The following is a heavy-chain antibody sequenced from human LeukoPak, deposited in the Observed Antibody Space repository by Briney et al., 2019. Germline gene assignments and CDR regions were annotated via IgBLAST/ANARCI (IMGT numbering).Heavy chain of an antibody. Sequence: SLRLSCAASGFTFADYAMHWGRQAPGKGLEWVSGISGNSGSIAYADSVKGRFTISRDNAKNSLYMQMNRLRAEDTGVYYCAKGGAMVRGPVYYFDYWGQGPLVTVSS. CDR1: GFTFADYA. D-gene: IGHD3-10*01. V-gene: IGHV3-9*01. CDR2: ISGNSGSI. CDR3: AKGGAMVRGPVYYFDY. J-gene: IGHJ4*02.